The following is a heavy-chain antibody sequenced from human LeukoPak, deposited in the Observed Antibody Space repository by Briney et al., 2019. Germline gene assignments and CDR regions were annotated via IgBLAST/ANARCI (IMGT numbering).Heavy chain of an antibody. CDR1: GYSFTSYW. Sequence: GESLKISCKGSGYSFTSYWIGWVRQMPGKGLEWMGIIYPGDSDTRYSPSFQGQVTISADKSISTAYLQWSSLKASDTAMYYCARGSYRLSYYYYYGMDVWGQGTTVTVSS. D-gene: IGHD1-26*01. J-gene: IGHJ6*02. CDR3: ARGSYRLSYYYYYGMDV. V-gene: IGHV5-51*01. CDR2: IYPGDSDT.